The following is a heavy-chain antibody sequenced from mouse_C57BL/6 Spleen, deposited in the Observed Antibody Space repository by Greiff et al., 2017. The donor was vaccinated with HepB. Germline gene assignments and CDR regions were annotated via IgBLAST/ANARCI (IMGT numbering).Heavy chain of an antibody. V-gene: IGHV5-6*01. CDR3: ASSYDGYYVGYFDY. CDR2: ISSGGSYT. Sequence: EVQVVESGGDLVKPGGSLKLSCAASGFTFSSYGMSWVRQTPDKRLEWVATISSGGSYTYYPDSVKGRFTISRDNAKNTLYLQMISLKSEDTAMYYCASSYDGYYVGYFDYWGQVTTLTVSS. D-gene: IGHD2-3*01. CDR1: GFTFSSYG. J-gene: IGHJ2*01.